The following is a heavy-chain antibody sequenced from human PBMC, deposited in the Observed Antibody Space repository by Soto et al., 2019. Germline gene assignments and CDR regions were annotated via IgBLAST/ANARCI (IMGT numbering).Heavy chain of an antibody. Sequence: EVQLVESGGGLVQPGGSLRLSCAASGFTFSTYWMHWVRQAPGKGLVWVSRINSDGSTTNYANSVKGRFTISRDNAKNTLYLQMNSLRAEDTAVYYCARDAYYDMGVWGQGTTVTVSS. V-gene: IGHV3-74*01. CDR1: GFTFSTYW. CDR2: INSDGSTT. J-gene: IGHJ6*02. CDR3: ARDAYYDMGV.